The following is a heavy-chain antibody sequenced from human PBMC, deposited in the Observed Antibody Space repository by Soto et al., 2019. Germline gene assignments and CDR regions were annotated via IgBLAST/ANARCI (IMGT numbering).Heavy chain of an antibody. J-gene: IGHJ4*02. CDR1: GGTFSKYA. CDR3: ARDRGNFDY. CDR2: IIPMFGTP. Sequence: QVQLVQSGAEVKKPGSSVTVSCKASGGTFSKYAISWVRQAPGQGHEWMGGIIPMFGTPNYAQKFQGRVTITADESTNTAYMELSSLRSEDTAVYYCARDRGNFDYWGQGTLVTVSS. V-gene: IGHV1-69*01.